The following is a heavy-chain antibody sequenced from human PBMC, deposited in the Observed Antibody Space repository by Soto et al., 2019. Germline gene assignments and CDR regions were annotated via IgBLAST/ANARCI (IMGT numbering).Heavy chain of an antibody. CDR2: IYYSGST. Sequence: SETLSLTCTVSGGSISSGDYYWSWIRQPPGKGLEWIGYIYYSGSTYYNPSLKSRVTISVDTSKNQFSLKLSSVTAADTAVYYCARDLYYDSSGTVCDAFDIWGQGTMVTVSS. D-gene: IGHD3-22*01. J-gene: IGHJ3*02. CDR1: GGSISSGDYY. V-gene: IGHV4-30-4*01. CDR3: ARDLYYDSSGTVCDAFDI.